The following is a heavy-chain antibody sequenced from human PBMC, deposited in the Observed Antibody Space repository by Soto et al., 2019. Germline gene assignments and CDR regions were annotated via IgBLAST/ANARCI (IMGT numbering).Heavy chain of an antibody. D-gene: IGHD2-21*02. J-gene: IGHJ4*02. CDR1: GYTFTRSG. CDR2: ISTYNGDT. V-gene: IGHV1-18*01. Sequence: ASVKVSCKASGYTFTRSGISWVRQAPGQGLEWMGWISTYNGDTNYAQTFQGRVTMTRDTSTSTAYMELRSLRSDDTAVYYCAADRTYCGGDCYVDWGQGTLVTVSS. CDR3: AADRTYCGGDCYVD.